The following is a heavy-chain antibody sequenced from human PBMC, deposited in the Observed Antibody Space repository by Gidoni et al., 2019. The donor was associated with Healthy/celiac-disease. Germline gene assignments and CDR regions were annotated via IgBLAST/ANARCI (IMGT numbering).Heavy chain of an antibody. CDR2: ISYDGSNK. D-gene: IGHD3-3*01. J-gene: IGHJ5*02. Sequence: QVQLVESGGGVVQPGRSLRLSCEAYGFTFSSYGMHWVRQAPGKGLEWVAVISYDGSNKYYADSVKGRFTISRDNSKNTLYLQMNSLRAEDTAVYYCAKGRDFWSGYAPPQFDPWGQGTLVTVSS. V-gene: IGHV3-30*18. CDR3: AKGRDFWSGYAPPQFDP. CDR1: GFTFSSYG.